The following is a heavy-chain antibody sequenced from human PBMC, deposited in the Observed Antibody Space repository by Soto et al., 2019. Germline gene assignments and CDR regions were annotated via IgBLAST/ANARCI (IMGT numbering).Heavy chain of an antibody. Sequence: QVPLVQSGAEVKKPGASVKVSCKASGYTFTSYAMHWVRQAPGQRLEWMGWINAGNGNTKYSQKFQGRVTITRDTSASTAYMELSSLRSEDTAVYYCARAFTMIVVVPDYWGQGTLVTVSS. V-gene: IGHV1-3*01. J-gene: IGHJ4*02. CDR3: ARAFTMIVVVPDY. D-gene: IGHD3-22*01. CDR1: GYTFTSYA. CDR2: INAGNGNT.